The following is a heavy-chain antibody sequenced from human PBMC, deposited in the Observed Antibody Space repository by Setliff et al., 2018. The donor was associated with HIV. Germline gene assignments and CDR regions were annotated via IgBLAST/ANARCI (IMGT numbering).Heavy chain of an antibody. CDR1: GFSLGTSGMC. Sequence: SGPTLVNPTQTPTLTCTFSGFSLGTSGMCVSWIRQPPGKALEWLARIDWDDDKYYSTSLKTRLTISKDTSKNQVVLKMTNMDPVDTATYYCVRMISYSPYFDYWGQGTQVTVSS. J-gene: IGHJ4*02. CDR2: IDWDDDK. CDR3: VRMISYSPYFDY. V-gene: IGHV2-70*11. D-gene: IGHD1-26*01.